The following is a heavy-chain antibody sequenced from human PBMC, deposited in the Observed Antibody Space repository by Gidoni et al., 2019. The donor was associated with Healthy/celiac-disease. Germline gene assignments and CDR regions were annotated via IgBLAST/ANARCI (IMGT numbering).Heavy chain of an antibody. CDR3: AREVFSYYYYGMDV. CDR1: GFTFSSYW. CDR2: INSDGSST. Sequence: EVQLVESGGGLVPLGASLRLSCAASGFTFSSYWMHWVRQAPGKGLVWVSRINSDGSSTSYADSVKGRFTISRDNAKNTLYLQMNRLRAEDTAVYYCAREVFSYYYYGMDVWGQGTTVTVSS. V-gene: IGHV3-74*01. J-gene: IGHJ6*02.